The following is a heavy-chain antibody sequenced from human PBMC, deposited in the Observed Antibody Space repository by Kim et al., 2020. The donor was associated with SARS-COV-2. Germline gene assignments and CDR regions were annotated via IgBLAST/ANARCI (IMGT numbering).Heavy chain of an antibody. CDR3: AYDSSGWSFDY. Sequence: GGYLRLSCAASGFTASSNYMSWVRQAPGKGLEWVSGIYRGGSTYYADSVKGRFTISRDNSKNTLYLQMNSLRAEDTAVYYCAYDSSGWSFDYWGQGTLVTVSS. J-gene: IGHJ4*02. V-gene: IGHV3-53*01. D-gene: IGHD6-19*01. CDR1: GFTASSNY. CDR2: IYRGGST.